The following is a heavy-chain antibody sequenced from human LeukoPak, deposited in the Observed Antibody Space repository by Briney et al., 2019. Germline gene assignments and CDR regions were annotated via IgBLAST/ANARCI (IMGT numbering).Heavy chain of an antibody. J-gene: IGHJ4*02. V-gene: IGHV4-39*01. CDR1: GGSISSGSYY. CDR2: IYYSGST. Sequence: SETLSLTCTVSGGSISSGSYYWGWIRQPPGKGLEWIGSIYYSGSTYYNPSLTSRVTISVDTSKNQFSLKLSSVTAADTAVYYCARLSYNWNTGYWGQGTLVTVSS. D-gene: IGHD1/OR15-1a*01. CDR3: ARLSYNWNTGY.